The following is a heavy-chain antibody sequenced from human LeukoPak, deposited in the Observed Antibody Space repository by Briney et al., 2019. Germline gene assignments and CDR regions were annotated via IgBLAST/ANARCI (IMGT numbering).Heavy chain of an antibody. V-gene: IGHV3-53*01. Sequence: GGSLRLSCAASGFTVSSNYMSWVRQAPGKGLEWVSILYSAGAIYYADSVRGRFTISRDSSKNTVCLQMNSLRAEDTAVYYCASGGTGARKFYSDPFHYWGQGTLVTVSS. J-gene: IGHJ4*02. CDR3: ASGGTGARKFYSDPFHY. CDR1: GFTVSSNY. CDR2: LYSAGAI. D-gene: IGHD2-15*01.